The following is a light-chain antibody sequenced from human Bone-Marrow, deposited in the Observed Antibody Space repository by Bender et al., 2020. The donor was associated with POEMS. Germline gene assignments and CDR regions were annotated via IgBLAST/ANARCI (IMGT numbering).Light chain of an antibody. V-gene: IGLV2-23*02. CDR1: SSDIGNYNL. CDR3: SSYAGNYSWL. Sequence: QSALTQPASVSASRGQSITISCTGTSSDIGNYNLVSWYQQHPGKAPKLIIYDVNKRPSGVPDRFSASKTVNTASLTISGLQAEDEADYYCSSYAGNYSWLFGGGTKLTVL. CDR2: DVN. J-gene: IGLJ3*02.